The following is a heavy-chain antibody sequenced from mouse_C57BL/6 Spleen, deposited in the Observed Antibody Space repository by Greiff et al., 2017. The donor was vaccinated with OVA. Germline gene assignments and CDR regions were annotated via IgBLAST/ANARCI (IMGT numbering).Heavy chain of an antibody. V-gene: IGHV1-18*01. J-gene: IGHJ2*01. Sequence: EVQLQQSGPELVKPGASVKIPCKASGYTFTDYNMDWVKQSHGKSLEWIGDINPNNGGTIYNQKFKGKATLTVDKSSSTAYMELRSLTSEDTAVYYCARWGSIYDGPYYFDYWGQGTTLTVSS. CDR3: ARWGSIYDGPYYFDY. D-gene: IGHD2-3*01. CDR2: INPNNGGT. CDR1: GYTFTDYN.